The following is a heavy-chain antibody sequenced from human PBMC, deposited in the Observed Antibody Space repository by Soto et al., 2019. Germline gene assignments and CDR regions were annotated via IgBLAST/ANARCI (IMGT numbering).Heavy chain of an antibody. V-gene: IGHV4-39*01. CDR1: GDSTSSHNYY. CDR2: INYSGNT. J-gene: IGHJ6*02. CDR3: ARHPGYCTGTSCYGYYTMDV. D-gene: IGHD2-2*01. Sequence: SETLSLTCTVSGDSTSSHNYYRGWIRQPPGTELEWIGGINYSGNTYYDPSLKSRVTISVDTSKNQFSLMLTSVTAADTAVYYCARHPGYCTGTSCYGYYTMDVWGQGTTVT.